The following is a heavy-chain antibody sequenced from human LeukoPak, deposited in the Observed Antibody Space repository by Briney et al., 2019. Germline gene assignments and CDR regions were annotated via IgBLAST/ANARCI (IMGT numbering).Heavy chain of an antibody. CDR2: IDSSGNTI. J-gene: IGHJ4*02. Sequence: PGGSLRLSRVASGFTLRSYEMNWVRQAPGKGLEWVSYIDSSGNTISYADSVKGRFTISRDNAKNSLYLQMNSLRAEDTAVYYCARDGYSYGMVFDYWGLGTLVTVSS. D-gene: IGHD5-18*01. CDR1: GFTLRSYE. V-gene: IGHV3-48*03. CDR3: ARDGYSYGMVFDY.